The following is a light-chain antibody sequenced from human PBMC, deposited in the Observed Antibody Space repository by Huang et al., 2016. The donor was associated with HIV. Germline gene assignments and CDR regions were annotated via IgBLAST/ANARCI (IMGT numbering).Light chain of an antibody. V-gene: IGKV1-39*01. CDR3: QHSYVSLGYT. CDR2: GSS. Sequence: DIQMTQSPSSLSASVGDRVTLTCRTSQDIGSHLNWYQQRPGRAPKLIIYGSSTLQRGVPSRFSGGGSGTDFTLTISNLQPEDFATYYCQHSYVSLGYTFGLGTKLEI. CDR1: QDIGSH. J-gene: IGKJ2*01.